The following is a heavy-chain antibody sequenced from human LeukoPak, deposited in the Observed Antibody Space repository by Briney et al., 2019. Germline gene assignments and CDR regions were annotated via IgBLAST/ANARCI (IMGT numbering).Heavy chain of an antibody. CDR3: AGLRGGGYYAMDV. Sequence: SQTLSLTCTVSGASISSGGYYWSWIRQHPGKGLEWIGYIYHSGSTYYHPSLNSRLIISLDTSTNQFSLNLSSVTAADTAVYYCAGLRGGGYYAMDVWGQGTTVTVSS. V-gene: IGHV4-31*03. CDR1: GASISSGGYY. CDR2: IYHSGST. D-gene: IGHD3-10*01. J-gene: IGHJ6*02.